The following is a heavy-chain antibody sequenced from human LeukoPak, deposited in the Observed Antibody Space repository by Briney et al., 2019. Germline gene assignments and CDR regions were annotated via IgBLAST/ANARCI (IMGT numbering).Heavy chain of an antibody. CDR2: IYPDDSRT. J-gene: IGHJ5*02. CDR1: GYAFFGYW. CDR3: ARFSGRLLADNWFDP. V-gene: IGHV5-51*01. Sequence: GESLKISCRGSGYAFFGYWIGWVRRMPGKSLEWMGIIYPDDSRTGYSPSFQGQVTMSADKSMSTAYLQWSSLKASDTAMYYCARFSGRLLADNWFDPWGQGTLVTVSS. D-gene: IGHD1-26*01.